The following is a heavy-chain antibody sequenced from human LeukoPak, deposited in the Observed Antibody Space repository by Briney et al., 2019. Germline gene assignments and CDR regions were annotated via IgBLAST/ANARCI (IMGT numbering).Heavy chain of an antibody. J-gene: IGHJ3*02. Sequence: ASVKVSCKASGYTFTSYDINWVRQATGQGLEWMGWMNPNSGNTGYAQKFQGRVTITRNTSISTAYMELSSLRSEDTAVYYCARWFSSSWSMGDAFDIWGQGTMVTVSS. CDR1: GYTFTSYD. V-gene: IGHV1-8*03. CDR2: MNPNSGNT. D-gene: IGHD6-13*01. CDR3: ARWFSSSWSMGDAFDI.